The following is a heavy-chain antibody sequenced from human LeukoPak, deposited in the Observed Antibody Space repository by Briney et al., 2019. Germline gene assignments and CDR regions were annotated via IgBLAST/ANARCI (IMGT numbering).Heavy chain of an antibody. CDR3: ARGPGAAGTGVNDY. CDR1: GFTFSSYD. D-gene: IGHD6-13*01. Sequence: PGGSLRLSCAASGFTFSSYDMHWVRQATGKGLEWVSAIGTAGDTYYPGSVKGRITISRENAKNSLYLQMNSLRAGDTAVYYCARGPGAAGTGVNDYWGQGTLVTVSS. V-gene: IGHV3-13*01. CDR2: IGTAGDT. J-gene: IGHJ4*02.